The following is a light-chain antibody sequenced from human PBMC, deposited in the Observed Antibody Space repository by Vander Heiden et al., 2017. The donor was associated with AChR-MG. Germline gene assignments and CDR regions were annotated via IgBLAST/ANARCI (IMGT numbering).Light chain of an antibody. Sequence: QSVLTQPPSVSGAPGPRVPLSCTGSSSNIGSGFAVQWYQQFPRTAPKLLIYGNTNRPAGVPDRCSGSQSGTSAALAITGRQAEDEADYYCQSYDSSLSTYVFGTGTKVTVL. CDR3: QSYDSSLSTYV. CDR2: GNT. CDR1: SSNIGSGFA. V-gene: IGLV1-40*01. J-gene: IGLJ1*01.